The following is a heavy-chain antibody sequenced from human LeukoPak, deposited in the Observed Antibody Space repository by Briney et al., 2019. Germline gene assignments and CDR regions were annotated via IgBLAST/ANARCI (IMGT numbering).Heavy chain of an antibody. V-gene: IGHV1-46*01. J-gene: IGHJ4*02. CDR2: INPSGGST. CDR3: ARDQEMATISLQWSYFDY. D-gene: IGHD5-24*01. Sequence: ASVKVSCKASGYTFTRYYMHLVRQAPGQGLEWMGIINPSGGSTSYAQKFQGRVTMTRDTSTSTVYMELSSLRSEDTAVYYCARDQEMATISLQWSYFDYWGQGTLVTVSS. CDR1: GYTFTRYY.